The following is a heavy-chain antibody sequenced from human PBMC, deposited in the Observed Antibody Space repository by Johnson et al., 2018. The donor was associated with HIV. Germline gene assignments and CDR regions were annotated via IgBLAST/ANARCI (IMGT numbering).Heavy chain of an antibody. D-gene: IGHD1-14*01. V-gene: IGHV3-7*02. CDR1: GFTFSSYW. Sequence: VQLVESGGGLVQSGGSLRLSCLASGFTFSSYWMSWVRQAPGKGLEWVANIKQDGSEKYYVDSVKGRFTISRDNAKKSVYLQMNSLRAEDAAVYYCASGGRSYRNFHEGFDIWGQGTMVTVSS. CDR2: IKQDGSEK. CDR3: ASGGRSYRNFHEGFDI. J-gene: IGHJ3*02.